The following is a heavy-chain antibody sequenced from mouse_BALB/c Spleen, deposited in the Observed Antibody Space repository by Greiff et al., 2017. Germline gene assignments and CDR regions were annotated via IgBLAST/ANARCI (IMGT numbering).Heavy chain of an antibody. D-gene: IGHD2-12*01. J-gene: IGHJ1*01. V-gene: IGHV1S81*02. CDR1: GYTFTSYY. Sequence: QVQLQQSGAELVKPGASVKLSCKASGYTFTSYYMYWVKQRPGQGLEWIGEINPSNGGTNFNEKFKSKATLTVDKSSSTAYMQLSSLTSEDSAVYYCTRSGYYNYWYFDVWGAGTTVTVSS. CDR3: TRSGYYNYWYFDV. CDR2: INPSNGGT.